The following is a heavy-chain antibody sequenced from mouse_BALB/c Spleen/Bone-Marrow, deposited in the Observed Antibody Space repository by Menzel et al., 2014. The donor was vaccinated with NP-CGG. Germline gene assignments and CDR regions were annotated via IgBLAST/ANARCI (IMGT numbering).Heavy chain of an antibody. CDR2: INPSNGVN. CDR3: SRGGNFDVMDY. D-gene: IGHD2-1*01. V-gene: IGHV1S81*02. Sequence: VQLQQSGAELVKPGASVKLSCKASGYTFTSYYMYWVKQRPGQGLEWIGGINPSNGVNNFNEKFKSKASLTVDKSSSTAYMQLSSVTSEDSAVYYCSRGGNFDVMDYWGQGTSVTVSS. J-gene: IGHJ4*01. CDR1: GYTFTSYY.